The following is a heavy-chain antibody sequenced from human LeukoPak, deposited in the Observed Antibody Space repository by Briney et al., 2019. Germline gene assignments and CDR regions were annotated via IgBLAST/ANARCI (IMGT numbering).Heavy chain of an antibody. V-gene: IGHV4-30-2*01. CDR3: AREKICSSTSCYIYYYYGMDV. CDR2: IYHSGST. J-gene: IGHJ6*02. Sequence: SETLSLTCAVSGGSISSGGYSWSWIRQPPGKGLEWIGYIYHSGSTYYNPSLKSRVTISVDTSKNQFSLKLSSVTAAGTAVYYCAREKICSSTSCYIYYYYGMDVWGQGTTVTVSS. D-gene: IGHD2-2*02. CDR1: GGSISSGGYS.